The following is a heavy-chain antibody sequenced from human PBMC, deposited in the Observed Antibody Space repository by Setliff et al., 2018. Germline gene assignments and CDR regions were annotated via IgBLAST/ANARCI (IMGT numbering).Heavy chain of an antibody. J-gene: IGHJ6*02. CDR2: INSDGSST. D-gene: IGHD3-9*01. Sequence: LRLSCAASGFTFSSYWMHWVRQAPGKGLVWVSRINSDGSSTSYADSVKGRFTISRDNAKNTLYLQMNSLRAEDTAVYYCARDYVLRYFDRPHTLWSYYYYGMDVWGLGTTVTVSS. CDR1: GFTFSSYW. V-gene: IGHV3-74*01. CDR3: ARDYVLRYFDRPHTLWSYYYYGMDV.